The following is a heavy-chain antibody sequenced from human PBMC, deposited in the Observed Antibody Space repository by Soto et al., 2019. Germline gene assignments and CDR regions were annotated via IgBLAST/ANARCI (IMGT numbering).Heavy chain of an antibody. J-gene: IGHJ4*02. D-gene: IGHD3-16*01. CDR3: PGGILV. CDR1: GGSINSGGYC. CDR2: ISYGSRT. Sequence: QVQLQESGPGLVKPSQPLSLTCTVPGGSINSGGYCWRWIRQHPGKGLDWFWCISYGSRTSYNPSLKSRVTRSGDTSKNQFALKLTSVTAPDTAVYYGPGGILVWCQGSLITVSS. V-gene: IGHV4-31*03.